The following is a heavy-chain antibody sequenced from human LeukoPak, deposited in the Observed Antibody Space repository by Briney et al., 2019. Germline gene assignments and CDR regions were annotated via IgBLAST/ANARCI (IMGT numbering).Heavy chain of an antibody. Sequence: SETLSLTCTVSGGSISSSSYYWGWIRQPPGKGLEWIGSIYYSGSTYYNPSLKSRVTISVDTSKNQFSLKLSSVTAADTAVYYCARHDGDRRSNWFDPWGQGTLVTVSS. CDR3: ARHDGDRRSNWFDP. J-gene: IGHJ5*02. D-gene: IGHD2-21*02. CDR1: GGSISSSSYY. V-gene: IGHV4-39*01. CDR2: IYYSGST.